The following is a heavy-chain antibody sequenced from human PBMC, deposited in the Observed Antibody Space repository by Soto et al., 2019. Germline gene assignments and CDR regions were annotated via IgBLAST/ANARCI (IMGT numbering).Heavy chain of an antibody. CDR1: GASISGYH. CDR2: IYYTGST. J-gene: IGHJ4*02. CDR3: ARGFAIGWYTYFFDL. Sequence: SETLSLTCTVSGASISGYHWGWIRQSPGKGLEWIGYIYYTGSTNYNPSLKSRVTMSVDTSKTQFSLTLNSVTAADTAVYYCARGFAIGWYTYFFDLWGQGPLVTVSS. D-gene: IGHD6-19*01. V-gene: IGHV4-59*08.